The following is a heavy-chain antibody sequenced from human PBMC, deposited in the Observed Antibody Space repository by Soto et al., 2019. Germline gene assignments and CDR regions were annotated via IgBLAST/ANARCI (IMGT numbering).Heavy chain of an antibody. V-gene: IGHV3-13*05. CDR3: ARGGGSSRPYYYYGMDV. D-gene: IGHD6-6*01. J-gene: IGHJ6*02. CDR2: IGTAGDP. Sequence: PGGSLRLSCAASGFTFSSYDIHWVRQATGKGLEWVSAIGTAGDPYYPGSVKGRFTISRENAKNSLYLQMNSLRAGDTAVYYCARGGGSSRPYYYYGMDVWGQGTTVTVSS. CDR1: GFTFSSYD.